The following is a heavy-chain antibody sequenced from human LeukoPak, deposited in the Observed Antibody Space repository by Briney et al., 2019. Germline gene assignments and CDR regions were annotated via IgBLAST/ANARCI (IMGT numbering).Heavy chain of an antibody. J-gene: IGHJ4*02. V-gene: IGHV3-7*01. CDR1: GFTFSDSW. Sequence: GGSLRLSCAASGFTFSDSWMTWVRQTPGKGLEFVANINQDGRVKNYVGSVKGRFTISRDNAKHSLYLQMNSLRADDTAIYYCARDPGSSSFDYWGQGTLVTVSS. CDR2: INQDGRVK. CDR3: ARDPGSSSFDY. D-gene: IGHD6-13*01.